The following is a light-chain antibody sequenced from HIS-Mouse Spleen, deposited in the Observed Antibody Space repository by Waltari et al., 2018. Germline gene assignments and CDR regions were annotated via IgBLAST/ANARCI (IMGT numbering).Light chain of an antibody. CDR1: SSDVGGFNL. CDR3: CSYAGSSTWV. Sequence: QSALTQPPSVSGSPGQSVTISCTGTSSDVGGFNLVSWYQQHPGKAPKLMIYEVSKRPSGVPDRFAGSKSGNTASLTISGLQAEDEADYYCCSYAGSSTWVFGGGTKVTVL. J-gene: IGLJ3*02. CDR2: EVS. V-gene: IGLV2-23*02.